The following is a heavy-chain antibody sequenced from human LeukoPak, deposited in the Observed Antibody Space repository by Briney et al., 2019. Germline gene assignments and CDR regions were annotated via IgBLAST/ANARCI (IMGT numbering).Heavy chain of an antibody. CDR3: ARDGGRGRSDY. J-gene: IGHJ4*02. CDR2: ISSGSSYI. V-gene: IGHV3-21*01. Sequence: PGGSLRLSCAASGFTFSTYSMNWGRRAPGKGLEWVSFISSGSSYIYYADSVKGRFTISRDNAKNSLYLQMNSLRAEDTAVYYCARDGGRGRSDYWGQGTLVTVSS. CDR1: GFTFSTYS. D-gene: IGHD3-16*01.